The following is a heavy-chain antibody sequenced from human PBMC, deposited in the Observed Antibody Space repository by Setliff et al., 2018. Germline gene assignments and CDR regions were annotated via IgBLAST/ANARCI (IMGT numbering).Heavy chain of an antibody. J-gene: IGHJ3*02. CDR2: INANTGGT. V-gene: IGHV1-2*02. CDR1: GYIFTNYY. D-gene: IGHD6-19*01. CDR3: ARVGGYASAWHGIEAFDI. Sequence: GASVKVSCKTSGYIFTNYYIHWVRQAPGQGLEWMGWINANTGGTREVQKFQGRVTMTRDTSIDTAYMEVYRLTYDDTAVYYCARVGGYASAWHGIEAFDIWGQGTKVTVSS.